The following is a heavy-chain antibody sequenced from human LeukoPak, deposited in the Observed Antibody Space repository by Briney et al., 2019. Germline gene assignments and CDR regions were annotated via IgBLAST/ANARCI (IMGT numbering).Heavy chain of an antibody. CDR2: INPNSGGT. V-gene: IGHV1-2*02. CDR3: ARGSDSGYAHFDY. Sequence: GASVKVSCKASGYTFTGYYMHWVRQAPGQGLEWMGWINPNSGGTNYAQKFQGRVTMTRDTSISTAYMELSRLRSDDTAVYYCARGSDSGYAHFDYWGQGTLVTVSS. J-gene: IGHJ4*02. CDR1: GYTFTGYY. D-gene: IGHD5-12*01.